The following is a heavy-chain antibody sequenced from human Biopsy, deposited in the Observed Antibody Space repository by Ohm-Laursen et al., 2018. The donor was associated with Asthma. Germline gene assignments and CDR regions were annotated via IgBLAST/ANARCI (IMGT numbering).Heavy chain of an antibody. D-gene: IGHD1-26*01. CDR3: AKELFPGWELRRGPDS. J-gene: IGHJ4*02. V-gene: IGHV3-30*18. CDR1: GFSFSNFG. Sequence: SLRLSCAAASGFSFSNFGMHWVRQAPGKGLEWVAVISFDGSNEDYADSVKGRFTISRDNSKNTLFLEMNSLRPEDTAVYYCAKELFPGWELRRGPDSWGQGTLVTVSS. CDR2: ISFDGSNE.